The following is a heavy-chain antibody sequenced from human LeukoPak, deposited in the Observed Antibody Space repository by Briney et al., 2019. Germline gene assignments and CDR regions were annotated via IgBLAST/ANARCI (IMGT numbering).Heavy chain of an antibody. CDR1: GGSISPYF. CDR2: IYYTGST. CDR3: ARHYPNHRYDSSGYYYGGFDY. Sequence: SETLSLTCTVSGGSISPYFWSWIRQPPGKGLEWIGYIYYTGSTSYNLSLKSRVTISADTSKNQFSLKLRSVTAADTAVYYCARHYPNHRYDSSGYYYGGFDYWGQGTPVTVSS. V-gene: IGHV4-59*08. J-gene: IGHJ4*02. D-gene: IGHD3-22*01.